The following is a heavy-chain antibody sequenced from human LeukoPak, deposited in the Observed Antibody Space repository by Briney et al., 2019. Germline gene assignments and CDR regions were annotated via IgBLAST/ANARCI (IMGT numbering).Heavy chain of an antibody. CDR3: ARDRSPSRSGGSCYSDLDY. CDR1: GYTLTELS. D-gene: IGHD2-15*01. Sequence: ASVKVSCKVSGYTLTELSMHWVRQAPGKGLESMGGFDREDGETIYAQKFQGRVTMTEDTSTDTAYMELSSLRSEDTAVYYCARDRSPSRSGGSCYSDLDYWGRGTLVIVSS. CDR2: FDREDGET. J-gene: IGHJ4*02. V-gene: IGHV1-24*01.